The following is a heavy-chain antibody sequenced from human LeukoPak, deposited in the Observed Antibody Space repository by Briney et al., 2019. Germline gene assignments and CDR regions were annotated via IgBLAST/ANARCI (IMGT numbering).Heavy chain of an antibody. CDR3: ARDYGDYFFDY. CDR1: GYTFTSYA. CDR2: INAGNGNT. V-gene: IGHV1-3*01. Sequence: ASVKVSCKASGYTFTSYAMHWVRQAPGQRLEWMGWINAGNGNTKYSQKFQGRVTITRDTSASTAYMELGSLRSEDTAVYYCARDYGDYFFDYWGQGTLVTVSS. D-gene: IGHD4-17*01. J-gene: IGHJ4*02.